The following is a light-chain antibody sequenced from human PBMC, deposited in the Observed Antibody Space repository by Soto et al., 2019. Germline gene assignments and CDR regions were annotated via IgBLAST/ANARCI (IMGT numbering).Light chain of an antibody. CDR2: KAS. CDR1: QSISDW. V-gene: IGKV1-5*03. CDR3: HQYNSYPWT. Sequence: DIQMTQSPSTLSASVGDRVTITCQASQSISDWLAWYQQKPGKAPKLLIYKASNLYSGVPSRFSGSASGTEFTLTISSLQPDDFAIYYCHQYNSYPWTFGQGTKVDIK. J-gene: IGKJ1*01.